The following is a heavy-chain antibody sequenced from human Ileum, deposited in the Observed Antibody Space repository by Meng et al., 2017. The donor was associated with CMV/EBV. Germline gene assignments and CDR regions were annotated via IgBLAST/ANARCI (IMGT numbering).Heavy chain of an antibody. CDR3: ARDRSGVGWEGLDY. D-gene: IGHD1-26*01. Sequence: GESLKISCAASGSSFSNSWMIWVRRAPGKGLEWVAKTNEDGSDKYYVDSVKGRFTISRDNSKNTLYLQMNSLRAEDTAVYYCARDRSGVGWEGLDYWGQGTLVTVSS. CDR1: GSSFSNSW. CDR2: TNEDGSDK. J-gene: IGHJ4*02. V-gene: IGHV3-7*01.